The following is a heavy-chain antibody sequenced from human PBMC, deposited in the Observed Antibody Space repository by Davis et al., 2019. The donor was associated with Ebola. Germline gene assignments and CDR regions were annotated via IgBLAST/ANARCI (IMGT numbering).Heavy chain of an antibody. Sequence: MPSETLSLTCTVSGGSVSSGSYYWSWIRQPPGKGLEWIGEINHSGSTNYNPSLKSRVTISVDTSKNQFSLKLSSVTAADTAVYYCARWIGDYFDYWGQGTLVTVSS. V-gene: IGHV4-39*07. J-gene: IGHJ4*02. D-gene: IGHD3-10*01. CDR3: ARWIGDYFDY. CDR2: INHSGST. CDR1: GGSVSSGSYY.